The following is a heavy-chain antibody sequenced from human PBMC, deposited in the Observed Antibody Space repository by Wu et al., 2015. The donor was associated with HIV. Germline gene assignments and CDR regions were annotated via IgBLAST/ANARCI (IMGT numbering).Heavy chain of an antibody. J-gene: IGHJ4*02. D-gene: IGHD3-10*01. V-gene: IGHV1-18*01. Sequence: QVQLVQSGAEVKKPGASVKISCKASGYSFMNYGISWVRQAPGQGPEWMGWISHYNGNIKYSQKLQGRVSLTADPSTTTAYMELRSLRSDDTAVYFXARDLGVLLISSGTPDTTWGQGTLVTVSS. CDR3: ARDLGVLLISSGTPDTT. CDR1: GYSFMNYG. CDR2: ISHYNGNI.